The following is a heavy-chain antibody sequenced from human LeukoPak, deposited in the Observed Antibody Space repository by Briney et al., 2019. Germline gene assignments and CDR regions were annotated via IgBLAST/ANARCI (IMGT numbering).Heavy chain of an antibody. J-gene: IGHJ6*02. Sequence: SETLSLTCTVSGGSISSYYWSWIRQPAGKRLEWIGRIYTSGSTNYNPSLKSRVTMSVDTSKNQFSLKLSSVTAADTAVYYCARDLGDYESHYYYYGMDVWGQGTTVTVSS. CDR2: IYTSGST. CDR3: ARDLGDYESHYYYYGMDV. CDR1: GGSISSYY. V-gene: IGHV4-4*07. D-gene: IGHD4-17*01.